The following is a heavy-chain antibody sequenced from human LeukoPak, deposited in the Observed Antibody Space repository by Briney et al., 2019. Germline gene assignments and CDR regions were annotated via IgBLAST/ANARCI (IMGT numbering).Heavy chain of an antibody. CDR3: AKGPLGLKPTYLDY. CDR2: ISGSGGST. V-gene: IGHV3-23*01. Sequence: GGSLRLSCAASGFTFSSFAMSWVRQAPGKGLEWVSAISGSGGSTYYADSVKGRFTISRDNSKNTLYLQMNSLRAEDTAVYYCAKGPLGLKPTYLDYWGQGTLVTVSS. D-gene: IGHD3/OR15-3a*01. CDR1: GFTFSSFA. J-gene: IGHJ4*02.